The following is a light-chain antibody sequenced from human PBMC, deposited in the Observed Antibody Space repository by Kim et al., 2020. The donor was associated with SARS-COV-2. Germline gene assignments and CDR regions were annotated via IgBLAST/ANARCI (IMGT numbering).Light chain of an antibody. CDR3: QSFDSNTVV. Sequence: GKTVTLSCARSRGHIATNDGQWYQQRPGSAPTTVMFEDYRRPSGVPDRFSGSVDSSSASASITISGLRPEDEADYYCQSFDSNTVVFGGGTQLTVL. J-gene: IGLJ2*01. V-gene: IGLV6-57*03. CDR1: RGHIATND. CDR2: EDY.